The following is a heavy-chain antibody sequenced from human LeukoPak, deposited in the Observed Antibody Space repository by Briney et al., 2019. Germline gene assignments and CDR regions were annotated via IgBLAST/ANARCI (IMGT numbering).Heavy chain of an antibody. CDR3: AIDIVLMVYATHLAH. J-gene: IGHJ4*02. CDR1: GGTFSSYA. V-gene: IGHV1-69*13. D-gene: IGHD2-8*01. CDR2: IIPIFGTA. Sequence: RASVKVSCKASGGTFSSYAISWVRQAPGQGLEWMGGIIPIFGTANYAQKFQGRVTITADESTSTAYMELSSLRSEDTAVYYCAIDIVLMVYATHLAHWGQGTLVTVSS.